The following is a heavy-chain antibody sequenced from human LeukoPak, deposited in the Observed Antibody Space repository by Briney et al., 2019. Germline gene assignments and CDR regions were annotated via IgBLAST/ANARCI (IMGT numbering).Heavy chain of an antibody. V-gene: IGHV4-59*01. CDR2: IYYSGST. Sequence: SETLSLTCTVSGGSISSYYWSWIRQPPGKGLEWIGYIYYSGSTNYNPSLKSRVTISVDTSKNQFSLKLSSVTAADTAVYYCARASHYYDSSGYAYWGQGTLVTVSS. CDR1: GGSISSYY. J-gene: IGHJ4*02. CDR3: ARASHYYDSSGYAY. D-gene: IGHD3-22*01.